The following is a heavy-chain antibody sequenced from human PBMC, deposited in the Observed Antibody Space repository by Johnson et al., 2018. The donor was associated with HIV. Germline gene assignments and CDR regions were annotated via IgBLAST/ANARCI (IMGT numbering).Heavy chain of an antibody. Sequence: VQLVESGGGVVQPGKSLRLSCAASGFTFSPYWMHWVRQAPGQGLVWVSRIISDVSSAIYTDSVTGRFTISRDSAKNTLYLQMNSLRAEDTALYYCARDEGLYYGALLGAFDIWCQGTMVTVSS. J-gene: IGHJ3*02. CDR1: GFTFSPYW. V-gene: IGHV3-74*01. D-gene: IGHD4-17*01. CDR2: IISDVSSA. CDR3: ARDEGLYYGALLGAFDI.